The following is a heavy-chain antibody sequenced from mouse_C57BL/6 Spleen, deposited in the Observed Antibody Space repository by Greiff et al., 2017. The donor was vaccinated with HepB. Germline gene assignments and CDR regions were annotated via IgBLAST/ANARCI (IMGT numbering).Heavy chain of an antibody. V-gene: IGHV1-69*01. CDR1: GYTFTSYW. CDR3: ARRRPQLTGFDY. D-gene: IGHD4-1*01. J-gene: IGHJ2*01. CDR2: IDPSDSYT. Sequence: QVQLKQPGAELVMPGASVKLSCKASGYTFTSYWMHWVKQRPGQGLEWIGEIDPSDSYTNYNQKFKGKSTLTVDKSSSTAYMQLSSLTSEDSAVYYCARRRPQLTGFDYWGQGTTLTVSS.